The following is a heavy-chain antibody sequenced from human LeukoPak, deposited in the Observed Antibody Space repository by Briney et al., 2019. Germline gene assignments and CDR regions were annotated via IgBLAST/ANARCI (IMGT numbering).Heavy chain of an antibody. CDR3: ARVPTVTFFDH. CDR2: IYHSGST. Sequence: PSETLSLTCAVSGGSISSSNWWSWVRQPPGKGLEWIGEIYHSGSTNYNPSLKSRVTISVDTSKNQFSLKLSSVTAADTAVYYCARVPTVTFFDHWGQGTLVTVSS. J-gene: IGHJ4*02. D-gene: IGHD4-17*01. CDR1: GGSISSSNW. V-gene: IGHV4-4*02.